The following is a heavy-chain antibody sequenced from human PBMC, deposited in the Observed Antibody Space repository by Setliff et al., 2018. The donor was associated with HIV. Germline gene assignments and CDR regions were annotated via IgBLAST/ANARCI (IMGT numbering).Heavy chain of an antibody. CDR3: ARQPXRPNAFDI. V-gene: IGHV4-31*03. CDR1: GGSVSSGGYY. J-gene: IGHJ3*02. Sequence: LSLTCTVSGGSVSSGGYYWSWIRLHPGEGLEWIGYIYYSGSTYYNPSIKSRVTTSVDTSKNQFSLKLSSVTATDTAVYYCARQPXRPNAFDIWGQGTMVTVSS. CDR2: IYYSGST.